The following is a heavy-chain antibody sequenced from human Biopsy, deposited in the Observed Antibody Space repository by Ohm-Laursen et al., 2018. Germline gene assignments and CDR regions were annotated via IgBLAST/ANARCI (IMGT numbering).Heavy chain of an antibody. CDR2: IRPLNGDT. Sequence: ASVKVSCKASGHTLTGHYMHWVRQAPGQGLEWMGWIRPLNGDTKYGQKFQDRVTMTTDTSTSTVYMELTSLRSDDTAVYYCARDKYRSWNYFDNWGQGSLVTVSS. J-gene: IGHJ4*02. CDR3: ARDKYRSWNYFDN. V-gene: IGHV1-18*04. CDR1: GHTLTGHY. D-gene: IGHD6-19*01.